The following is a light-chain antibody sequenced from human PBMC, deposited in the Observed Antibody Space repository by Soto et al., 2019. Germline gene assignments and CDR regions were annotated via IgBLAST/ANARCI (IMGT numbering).Light chain of an antibody. CDR3: ASYTISSALV. V-gene: IGLV2-14*01. CDR2: EVS. CDR1: SSDVGTNNY. J-gene: IGLJ3*02. Sequence: QSALTQPASVSGSPGQSITIYCTGTSSDVGTNNYVSWYQQDPGKAPKLMIFEVSKRPSGVSSRFSGSKSGNTASLTISGLQTEDEADYYCASYTISSALVFGGGTKLTVL.